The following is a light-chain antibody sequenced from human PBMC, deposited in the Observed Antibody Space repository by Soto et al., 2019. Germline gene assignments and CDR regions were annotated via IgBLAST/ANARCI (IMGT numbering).Light chain of an antibody. CDR2: LGS. CDR3: MQALQTPC. J-gene: IGKJ2*03. CDR1: QSLLHSNGYNY. Sequence: DIVMTQSPLSLPVTPGEPASISCRSSQSLLHSNGYNYLDWYLQKPGQSPQLLIYLGSNRASGVPDRFSGSGSGTDFTLKISRVEAEDVGVYYCMQALQTPCFALGTKLEIK. V-gene: IGKV2-28*01.